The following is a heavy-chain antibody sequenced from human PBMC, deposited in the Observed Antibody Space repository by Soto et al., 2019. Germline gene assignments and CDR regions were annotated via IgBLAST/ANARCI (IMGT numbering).Heavy chain of an antibody. Sequence: EVQLVESGGGLVKPGGSLRLSCAASGFTFSSYSMNWVRQAPGKGLEWVSSISSSSSYIYYADSVKGRFTISRDNAKNSLDLQMNSLRAEDTAVYYCARSVRNDAFDIWGQGTMVTVSS. J-gene: IGHJ3*02. V-gene: IGHV3-21*01. CDR1: GFTFSSYS. CDR3: ARSVRNDAFDI. CDR2: ISSSSSYI.